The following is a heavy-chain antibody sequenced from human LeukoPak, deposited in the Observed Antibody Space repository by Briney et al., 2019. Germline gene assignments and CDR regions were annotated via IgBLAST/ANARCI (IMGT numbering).Heavy chain of an antibody. CDR1: GFTFSSYS. V-gene: IGHV3-21*01. CDR2: ISSSSSYI. Sequence: GGSLRLSCAASGFTFSSYSMNWVRQAPGKGLEWVSSISSSSSYIYYADSAKGRFTISRDNAKNSLYLQMNSLRAEDTAVYYCARARGPRCLDYWGQGTLVTVSS. CDR3: ARARGPRCLDY. D-gene: IGHD2-8*01. J-gene: IGHJ4*02.